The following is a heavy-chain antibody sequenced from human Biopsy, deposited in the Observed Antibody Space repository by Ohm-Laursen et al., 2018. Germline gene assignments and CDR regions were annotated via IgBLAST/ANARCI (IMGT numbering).Heavy chain of an antibody. J-gene: IGHJ3*02. Sequence: GTLSLTCAVYGGSLSGYYWNWVRQAPGKGLEWVSAITVSADTTYYADSVRGRLTVSRDNSQNTLYLQMNSLRAEDTAIYYCAKGRVGNSGSLDIWGHGTMVTVSS. V-gene: IGHV3-23*01. CDR2: ITVSADTT. CDR1: GGSLSGYY. CDR3: AKGRVGNSGSLDI. D-gene: IGHD1-1*01.